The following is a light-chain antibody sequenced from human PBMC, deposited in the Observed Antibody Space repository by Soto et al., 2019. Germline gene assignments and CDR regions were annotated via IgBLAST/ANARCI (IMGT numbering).Light chain of an antibody. J-gene: IGLJ2*01. CDR2: EVT. CDR1: SSDIGAYNF. V-gene: IGLV2-14*01. Sequence: QSALTQPASVSGSPGQSITISCTGSSSDIGAYNFVSWYQQHPGEAPKLLLYEVTTRPSEVSNRFSGSKSGSTASLTISGLQTGDEAHYYCSSYTTMNTVVFGGGTKVTVL. CDR3: SSYTTMNTVV.